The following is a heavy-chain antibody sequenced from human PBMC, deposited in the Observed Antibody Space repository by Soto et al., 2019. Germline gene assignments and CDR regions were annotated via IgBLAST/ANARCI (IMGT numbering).Heavy chain of an antibody. CDR3: ARDRDEDGGTSDAFDM. CDR2: ISHDGRNN. Sequence: GGSLRLSCAASGFTLSTYAMHWVRQAPGKGLEWVAVISHDGRNNYYADSVKGRFTISRDNSKSTLSLQMNSLRAEDTAVYYCARDRDEDGGTSDAFDMWGQGTMVTVSS. D-gene: IGHD2-15*01. J-gene: IGHJ3*02. CDR1: GFTLSTYA. V-gene: IGHV3-30*04.